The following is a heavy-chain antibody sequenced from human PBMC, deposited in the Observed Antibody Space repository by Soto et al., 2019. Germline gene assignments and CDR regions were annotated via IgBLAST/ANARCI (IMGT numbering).Heavy chain of an antibody. CDR1: GGSISSYY. Sequence: SETLSLTCTVSGGSISSYYWSWIRQPPGKGLEWIGYIYYSGSTNYNPSLKSRVTISVDTSKNQFSLKLSSVTAADTAVYYCASRRRGGGYYDYWGQGTLVTVSS. CDR2: IYYSGST. J-gene: IGHJ4*02. D-gene: IGHD5-18*01. CDR3: ASRRRGGGYYDY. V-gene: IGHV4-59*08.